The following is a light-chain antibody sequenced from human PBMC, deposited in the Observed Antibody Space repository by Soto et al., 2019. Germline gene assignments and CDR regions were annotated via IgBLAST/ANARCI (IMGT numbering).Light chain of an antibody. V-gene: IGLV1-47*01. CDR1: SSNIGSNY. CDR3: AAWDDSLSGVV. CDR2: RNN. J-gene: IGLJ2*01. Sequence: QTVVTQPPSASGTPGQRVTISCSGSSSNIGSNYVYWYQQLPGTVPQLLIYRNNERPSGVPDRFSGSKSGTSASLAISGRRSEDEADYYCAAWDDSLSGVVFGGGTKLTVL.